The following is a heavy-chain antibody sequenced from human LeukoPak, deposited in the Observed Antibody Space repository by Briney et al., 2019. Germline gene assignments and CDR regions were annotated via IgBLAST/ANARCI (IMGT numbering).Heavy chain of an antibody. Sequence: PGGSLRLFYAASGFTVSSNYMSWVRQAPGKGLEWVSVIYSGGSTYYADSVKGRFTISRDNSKNTLYLQMNSLRAEDTAVYYCARSDAPRYSSSWSHWGQGTLVTVSS. V-gene: IGHV3-66*01. D-gene: IGHD6-13*01. J-gene: IGHJ4*02. CDR2: IYSGGST. CDR1: GFTVSSNY. CDR3: ARSDAPRYSSSWSH.